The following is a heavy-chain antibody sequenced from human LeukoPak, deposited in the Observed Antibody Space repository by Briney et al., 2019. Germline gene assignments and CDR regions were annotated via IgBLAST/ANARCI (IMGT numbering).Heavy chain of an antibody. CDR2: INPSGGST. Sequence: GASVKVSCKASGYTFTSYYMHWVRQAPGQGLEWMGIINPSGGSTSYAQKFQGRVTMTRDTSTSTVYMELSSLRSEDTAVYYCARPVLRPNNTDDYYYYYYGMDVWGQGTTVTVSS. V-gene: IGHV1-46*01. J-gene: IGHJ6*02. D-gene: IGHD1/OR15-1a*01. CDR1: GYTFTSYY. CDR3: ARPVLRPNNTDDYYYYYYGMDV.